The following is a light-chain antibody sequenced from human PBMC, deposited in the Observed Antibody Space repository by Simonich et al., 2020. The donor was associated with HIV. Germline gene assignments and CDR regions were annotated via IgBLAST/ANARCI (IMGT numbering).Light chain of an antibody. CDR3: QQSYSTPPYT. V-gene: IGKV1-39*01. CDR1: QSIRNY. CDR2: AAS. J-gene: IGKJ2*01. Sequence: DIQMTQSPSSLSASIGDRVTITCRASQSIRNYLNWYQQKEGKAPKHLIYAASSLQSGVPSKCSGSGSGTDFTLTISSLQPEDFATYYCQQSYSTPPYTFGQGTKLEIK.